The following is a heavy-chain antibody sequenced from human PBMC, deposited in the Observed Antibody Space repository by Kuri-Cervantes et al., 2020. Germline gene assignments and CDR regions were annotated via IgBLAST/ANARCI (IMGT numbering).Heavy chain of an antibody. V-gene: IGHV4-61*01. CDR3: ARDGGRPRVDLKAPMEAGHYGMDV. J-gene: IGHJ6*02. CDR2: IYYSGST. CDR1: GGSISSSSYY. Sequence: SETLSLTCTVSGGSISSSSYYWGWIRQPPGKGLEWIGYIYYSGSTNYNPSLKSRVTISVDTSKNQFSLKLSSVTAADTAVYYCARDGGRPRVDLKAPMEAGHYGMDVWGQGTTVTVSS. D-gene: IGHD3-16*01.